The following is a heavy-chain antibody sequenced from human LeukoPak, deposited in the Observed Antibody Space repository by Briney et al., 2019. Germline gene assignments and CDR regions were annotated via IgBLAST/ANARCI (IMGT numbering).Heavy chain of an antibody. CDR3: ARDSYRGEIPSGSHDY. Sequence: ASVKVSCKASGYTFTSYGISWVRQAPGQGLEWMGWISAYNGNTNYAQKLQGRVTMTTGTSTSTAYMELRSLRSDDTAVYYCARDSYRGEIPSGSHDYWGQGTLVTVSS. CDR2: ISAYNGNT. D-gene: IGHD1-26*01. V-gene: IGHV1-18*01. J-gene: IGHJ4*02. CDR1: GYTFTSYG.